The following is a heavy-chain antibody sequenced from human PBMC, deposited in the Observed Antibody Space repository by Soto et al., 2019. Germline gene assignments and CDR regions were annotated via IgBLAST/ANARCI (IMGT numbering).Heavy chain of an antibody. D-gene: IGHD5-12*01. CDR1: GGTFSSYA. CDR2: IIPIFGTA. Sequence: SVKVSCKASGGTFSSYAISWVRQAPGLGLEWMGGIIPIFGTANYAQKFQGRVTITADESTSTAYMELSSLRSEDTAVYYCARDYSGYGFDPWGQGTLVTVSS. CDR3: ARDYSGYGFDP. J-gene: IGHJ5*02. V-gene: IGHV1-69*13.